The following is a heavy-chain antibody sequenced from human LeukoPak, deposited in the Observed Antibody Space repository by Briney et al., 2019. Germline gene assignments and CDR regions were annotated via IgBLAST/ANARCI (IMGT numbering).Heavy chain of an antibody. V-gene: IGHV4-59*01. CDR1: GGSISSYY. CDR3: ARDQQQQQSDQYMGAFDI. D-gene: IGHD6-13*01. CDR2: IYYSGST. J-gene: IGHJ3*02. Sequence: SETLSLTCTVSGGSISSYYWSWIRQPPGKGLEWIGYIYYSGSTSYKPSLKSRVTISVDTSKNQFSLKLRSVTAEDTAVYYCARDQQQQQSDQYMGAFDIWGQGTMVTVSS.